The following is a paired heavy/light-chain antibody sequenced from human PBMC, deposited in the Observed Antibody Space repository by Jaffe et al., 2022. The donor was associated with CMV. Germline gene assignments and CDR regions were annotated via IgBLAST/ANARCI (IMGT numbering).Heavy chain of an antibody. D-gene: IGHD3-22*01. V-gene: IGHV3-11*06. CDR1: GFTFSDYY. J-gene: IGHJ3*02. CDR2: ISSSSSYT. Sequence: QVQLVESGGGLVKPGGSLRLSCAASGFTFSDYYMSWIRQAPGKGLEWVSYISSSSSYTNYADSVKGRFTISRDNAKNSLYLQMNSLRAEDTAVYYCARDGYYDSSGYDAFDIWGQGTMVTVSS. CDR3: ARDGYYDSSGYDAFDI.
Light chain of an antibody. CDR3: QQYNSYSRT. V-gene: IGKV1-5*03. Sequence: DIQMTQSPSTLSASVGDRVTITCRASQSISSWLAWYQQKPGKAPKLLIYKASSLESGVPSRFSGSGSGTEFTLTISSLQPDDFATYYCQQYNSYSRTFGGGTKVEIK. CDR1: QSISSW. CDR2: KAS. J-gene: IGKJ4*01.